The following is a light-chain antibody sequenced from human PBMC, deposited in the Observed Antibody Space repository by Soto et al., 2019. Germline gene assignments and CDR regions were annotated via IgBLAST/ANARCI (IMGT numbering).Light chain of an antibody. CDR1: QSISSN. J-gene: IGKJ2*01. V-gene: IGKV3-15*01. CDR3: QQYNIWPPNT. CDR2: GGS. Sequence: IVMTQSPATLSVSPGERATLSCRSSQSISSNLAWYQQKPGQAARRLIYGGSTRATGVTARFSGSGSGTEFTLTISSLQSEDFAVYYCQQYNIWPPNTFGQGTKVDI.